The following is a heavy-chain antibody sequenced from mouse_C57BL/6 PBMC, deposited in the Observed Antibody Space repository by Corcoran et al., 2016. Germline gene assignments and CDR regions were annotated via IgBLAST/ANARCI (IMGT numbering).Heavy chain of an antibody. CDR3: ARSLYYYGSSPDYFDY. Sequence: EVQLQQSGPELVKPGASVKIPCKASGYTFTDYNMDWVKQSHGKSLEWIGDINPNNGGTIYNQKFKGKATLTVDKSSSTAYMELRSLTSEDTAVYYCARSLYYYGSSPDYFDYWGQGTTLTVSS. D-gene: IGHD1-1*01. CDR1: GYTFTDYN. CDR2: INPNNGGT. V-gene: IGHV1-18*01. J-gene: IGHJ2*01.